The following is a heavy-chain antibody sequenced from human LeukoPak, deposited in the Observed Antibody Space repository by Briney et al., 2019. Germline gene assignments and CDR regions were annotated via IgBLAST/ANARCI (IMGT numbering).Heavy chain of an antibody. D-gene: IGHD6-19*01. Sequence: SETLSLTCTVSGGSISSYYWSWIRQPPGKGLGGIGYIYYSGSTNYNPSLESRVTISVDTSKNQFSLKLSSVTAADTAVYYCARRMSGWHDAFDIWGQGTKVTVSS. CDR1: GGSISSYY. CDR3: ARRMSGWHDAFDI. V-gene: IGHV4-59*01. CDR2: IYYSGST. J-gene: IGHJ3*02.